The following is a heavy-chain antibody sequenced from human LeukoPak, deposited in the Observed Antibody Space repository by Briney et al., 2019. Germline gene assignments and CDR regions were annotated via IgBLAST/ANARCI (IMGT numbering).Heavy chain of an antibody. D-gene: IGHD6-19*01. J-gene: IGHJ4*02. V-gene: IGHV4-34*01. CDR2: INHSGST. CDR3: ARVEVAVADY. Sequence: SETLSLTCAVYGGSFSGYYWSWIRQPPGKGLEWIGEINHSGSTNYNPSLKSRVTISVDTSKNQFSLKLSSVTAADTAVYYCARVEVAVADYWGQGTLVTVSS. CDR1: GGSFSGYY.